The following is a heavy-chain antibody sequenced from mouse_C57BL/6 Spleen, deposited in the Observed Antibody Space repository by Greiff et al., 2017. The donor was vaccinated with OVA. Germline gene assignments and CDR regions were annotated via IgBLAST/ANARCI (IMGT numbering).Heavy chain of an antibody. CDR1: GYTFTSYW. J-gene: IGHJ4*01. D-gene: IGHD1-1*01. Sequence: QVQLKQPGAELVKPGASVKVSCKASGYTFTSYWMHWVKQRPGQGLEWIGRIHPSDSDTNYNQKFKGKATLTVDKSSSTAYMQLSSLTSEDSAVYYCAIEGGSSPYYYAMDYWGQGTSVTVSS. V-gene: IGHV1-74*01. CDR2: IHPSDSDT. CDR3: AIEGGSSPYYYAMDY.